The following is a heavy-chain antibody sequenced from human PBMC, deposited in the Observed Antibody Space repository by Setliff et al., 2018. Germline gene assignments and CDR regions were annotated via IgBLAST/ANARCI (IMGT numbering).Heavy chain of an antibody. CDR3: ARLALTGYDTSGYYYALDYYYYMDV. CDR1: GFTFSNYG. Sequence: LRLSFVTSGFTFSNYGMTWVRRAPGKGLEWISYISTSSTIIYYADSVKGRFTISRDNANHSLHLQMNSLRAEDTAVYFCARLALTGYDTSGYYYALDYYYYMDVWGKGTTVTVSS. J-gene: IGHJ6*03. CDR2: ISTSSTII. V-gene: IGHV3-48*01. D-gene: IGHD3-22*01.